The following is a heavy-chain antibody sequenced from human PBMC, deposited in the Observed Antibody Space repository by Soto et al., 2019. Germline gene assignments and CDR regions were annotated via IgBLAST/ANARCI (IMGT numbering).Heavy chain of an antibody. Sequence: PGGSLRLSCAASAFSFSTSWMHWVRQAPGEGLVWVSRINPDGRTINYADSVKGRFTISRDNAKSTLYLQMNILRVEDTAVYFCATAGNYHFDSWGLGTLVTVSS. CDR2: INPDGRTI. J-gene: IGHJ4*02. CDR1: AFSFSTSW. V-gene: IGHV3-74*01. D-gene: IGHD1-1*01. CDR3: ATAGNYHFDS.